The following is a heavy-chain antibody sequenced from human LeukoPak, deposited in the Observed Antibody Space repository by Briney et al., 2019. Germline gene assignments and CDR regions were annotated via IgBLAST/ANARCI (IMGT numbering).Heavy chain of an antibody. CDR1: GFTFSNYG. Sequence: LTGGSLRLSCAASGFTFSNYGMNWVRQAPGKGLEWVSGITGSGGSTSYADSVKGRFTISRDNSKNPLYLQMNSLRGEDTAVYYCAKGLRTLDYWGQGSLVTVS. J-gene: IGHJ4*02. CDR2: ITGSGGST. V-gene: IGHV3-23*01. CDR3: AKGLRTLDY. D-gene: IGHD5-12*01.